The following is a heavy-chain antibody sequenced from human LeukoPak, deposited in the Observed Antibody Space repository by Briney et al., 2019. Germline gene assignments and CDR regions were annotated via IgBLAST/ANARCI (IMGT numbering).Heavy chain of an antibody. J-gene: IGHJ3*02. D-gene: IGHD3-16*02. CDR1: GFSFSSYA. Sequence: GGSLRLSCAAFGFSFSSYAMHWVRQAPGKGLEWVSSISSSSSYIYYADSVKGRFTISRDNAKNSLYLQMNSLRAEDTAVYYCARDYDYVWGSYRSYAFDIWGQGTMVTVSS. V-gene: IGHV3-21*01. CDR2: ISSSSSYI. CDR3: ARDYDYVWGSYRSYAFDI.